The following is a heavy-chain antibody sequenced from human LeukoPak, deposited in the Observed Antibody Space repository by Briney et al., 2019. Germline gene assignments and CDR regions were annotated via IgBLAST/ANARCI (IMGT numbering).Heavy chain of an antibody. CDR1: GGSIGRYY. CDR3: AREGDLIAVPHDAFDI. Sequence: NTSETLSLTCTVSGGSIGRYYWTWIRQPPGKGLQYIASGSYSRSANYNPSLKSRVTISVDTSKNQFSLKLSSVTAADTALYYCAREGDLIAVPHDAFDIWGPGTMVTVSS. D-gene: IGHD6-19*01. J-gene: IGHJ3*02. V-gene: IGHV4-59*01. CDR2: GSYSRSA.